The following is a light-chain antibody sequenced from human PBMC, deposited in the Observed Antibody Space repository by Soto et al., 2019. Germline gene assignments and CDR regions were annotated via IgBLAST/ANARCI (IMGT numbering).Light chain of an antibody. Sequence: QSVRTQPASVSGSPGQSITISCTGASSDVGGYNYVSWYQQHPDRAPKLIIYEVSNRPSGVSIRFSGSKSANTASLTISGLQAEDEADYYCSSYTDTYTVLFGGGTKLTVL. V-gene: IGLV2-14*03. CDR1: SSDVGGYNY. J-gene: IGLJ2*01. CDR3: SSYTDTYTVL. CDR2: EVS.